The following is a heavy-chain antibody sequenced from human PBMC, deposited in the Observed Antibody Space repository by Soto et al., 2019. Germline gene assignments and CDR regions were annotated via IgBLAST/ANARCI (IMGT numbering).Heavy chain of an antibody. CDR3: TRRPSAARDAFDI. Sequence: ESGGGLVQPGGSLKLSCAASGFTFSGSAMHWVRQASGKGLEWVGRIRSKANSYATAYAASVKVRFTISRDDSKNTAYLQMNSLKTEDTAVYYCTRRPSAARDAFDIWGQGTMVTVSS. J-gene: IGHJ3*02. CDR1: GFTFSGSA. V-gene: IGHV3-73*01. D-gene: IGHD6-25*01. CDR2: IRSKANSYAT.